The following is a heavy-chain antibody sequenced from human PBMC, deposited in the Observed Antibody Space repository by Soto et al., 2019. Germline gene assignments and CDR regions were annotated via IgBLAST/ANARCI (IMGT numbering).Heavy chain of an antibody. Sequence: QVQLVQSGAEAKKPGSSVKVSCKTSGGTFSSYAISWVRQAPGQGLEWMGGIVPLFRTTNYAQKFQGRVTITADTSTDTVDMELSGLRSGDTAVYYCARGGYSSTWSNLLDRSGLDGWGQGTTVTVSS. D-gene: IGHD6-13*01. CDR1: GGTFSSYA. CDR2: IVPLFRTT. V-gene: IGHV1-69*06. CDR3: ARGGYSSTWSNLLDRSGLDG. J-gene: IGHJ6*02.